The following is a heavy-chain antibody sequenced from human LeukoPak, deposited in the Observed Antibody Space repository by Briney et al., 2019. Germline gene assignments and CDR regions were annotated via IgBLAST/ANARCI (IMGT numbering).Heavy chain of an antibody. D-gene: IGHD3-22*01. CDR1: GYTFTGYY. Sequence: ASVKVSCKASGYTFTGYYMHWVRQAPGQGLEWMGCINPNSGGTNYAQKFQGRVTMTRDTSISTAYMELSRLRSDDTDVYYCARDLRTMIVVYYFDYWGQGTLVTVSS. CDR3: ARDLRTMIVVYYFDY. CDR2: INPNSGGT. J-gene: IGHJ4*02. V-gene: IGHV1-2*02.